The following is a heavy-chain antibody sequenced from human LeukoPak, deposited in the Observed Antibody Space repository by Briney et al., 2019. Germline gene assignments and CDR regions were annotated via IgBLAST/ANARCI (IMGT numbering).Heavy chain of an antibody. J-gene: IGHJ3*02. CDR2: ISGGGSYI. CDR3: ARDLSWLQLNDAFDI. V-gene: IGHV3-21*01. Sequence: PGGSLRLSCAASGFTFSSYSMNWVRQAPGKGLEWVSSISGGGSYIYYADSVKGRFTISRDNAKNSLSLQMNSLRAEDTAVYYCARDLSWLQLNDAFDIWGQGTMVTVSS. D-gene: IGHD5-24*01. CDR1: GFTFSSYS.